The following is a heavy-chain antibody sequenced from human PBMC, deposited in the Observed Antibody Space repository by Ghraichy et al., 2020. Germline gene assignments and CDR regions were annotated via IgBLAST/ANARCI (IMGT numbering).Heavy chain of an antibody. Sequence: GGSLRLSCAASGFSFSDSWMTWMRQAPGKGPEWVANINQDGSEKNYVDSVKGRFTVSRDNAENSVHMQMNSLRVEDTAVYYCARGHYSMDVWGQGTTVTVSS. CDR3: ARGHYSMDV. CDR1: GFSFSDSW. J-gene: IGHJ6*02. V-gene: IGHV3-7*03. CDR2: INQDGSEK.